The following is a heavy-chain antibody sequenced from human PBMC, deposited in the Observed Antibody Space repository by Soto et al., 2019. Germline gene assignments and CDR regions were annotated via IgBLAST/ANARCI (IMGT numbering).Heavy chain of an antibody. CDR1: GFTFGSYN. CDR2: ISSSSTTK. Sequence: EVQLVESGGGLVQPGGSLRLSCAASGFTFGSYNMNWVRQAPGKGLEWISYISSSSTTKYYADSVKGRFTISRDKAKNSLFLQMNSLRAEDTAVYYCARERDYGGPFDPWGQGTLVTVSS. D-gene: IGHD4-17*01. CDR3: ARERDYGGPFDP. V-gene: IGHV3-48*01. J-gene: IGHJ5*02.